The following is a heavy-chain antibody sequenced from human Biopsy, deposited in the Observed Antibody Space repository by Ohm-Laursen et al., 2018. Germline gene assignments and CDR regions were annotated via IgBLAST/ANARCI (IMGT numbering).Heavy chain of an antibody. D-gene: IGHD1-1*01. CDR1: GYTLTEFT. CDR2: FGHENGKT. J-gene: IGHJ4*02. Sequence: SSVKLSCQASGYTLTEFTLTWVRQAPGKGFEWMGGFGHENGKTVYAQNFQARVSMTEDTSTDTAYMELRSLRSEDTAVYYCAADINVWNVNYWGQGTQVTVSS. CDR3: AADINVWNVNY. V-gene: IGHV1-24*01.